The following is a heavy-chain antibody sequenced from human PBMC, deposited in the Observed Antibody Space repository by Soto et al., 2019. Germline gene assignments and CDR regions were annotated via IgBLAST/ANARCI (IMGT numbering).Heavy chain of an antibody. Sequence: GGSLRLSCEASGFMFSTYLMSWVRQAPGKGLEWVANIKQGGNEKFYVDSVKGRFTISRDNAKNTLYLQMNSLRTEDTAVYYCANGGYASRRYDKCGYYDYWGQGTLVTVSS. CDR2: IKQGGNEK. V-gene: IGHV3-7*01. D-gene: IGHD3-22*01. J-gene: IGHJ4*02. CDR1: GFMFSTYL. CDR3: ANGGYASRRYDKCGYYDY.